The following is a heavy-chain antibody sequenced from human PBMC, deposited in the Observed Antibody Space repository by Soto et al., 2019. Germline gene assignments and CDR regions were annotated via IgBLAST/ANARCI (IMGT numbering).Heavy chain of an antibody. D-gene: IGHD3-10*01. CDR1: GASISSGGYY. Sequence: SETLSLTCTVSGASISSGGYYWSWIRQHPGKGLEWIGYIYYSGSTCYNPSLKSRVTISVDTSKNQFSLKLSSVTAADTAVYYCARRWGEGRVDYWGQGTLVTVSS. CDR3: ARRWGEGRVDY. J-gene: IGHJ4*02. CDR2: IYYSGST. V-gene: IGHV4-31*03.